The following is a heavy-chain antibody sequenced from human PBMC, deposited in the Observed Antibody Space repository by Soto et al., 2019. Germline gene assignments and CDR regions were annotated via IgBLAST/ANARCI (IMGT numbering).Heavy chain of an antibody. V-gene: IGHV3-30-3*01. J-gene: IGHJ4*02. CDR2: ISFDGSNK. CDR3: ARDRSMIVVGPGY. Sequence: QVQLVESGGGVVQPGRSLRLSCAASGFTFSTYAMHWVRQAPGKGLEWVALISFDGSNKYYADSVKGRFTISRDNSKNTVYLQMNSLRPEDTAVYYCARDRSMIVVGPGYWGQGTLVTVSS. D-gene: IGHD3-22*01. CDR1: GFTFSTYA.